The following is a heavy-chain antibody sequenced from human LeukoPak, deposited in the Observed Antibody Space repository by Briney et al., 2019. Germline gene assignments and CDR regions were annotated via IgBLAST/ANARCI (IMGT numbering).Heavy chain of an antibody. V-gene: IGHV3-30*04. Sequence: GGSLRLSCAASGFTFSSYAMHWVRQAPGKGLEWVAVISYDGSNKYYADSVKGRFTISRDNSKNTLYLQMNSLRAEDTAVYYCARGRVISSAHFDYWGQGTLVTVVS. CDR2: ISYDGSNK. CDR1: GFTFSSYA. D-gene: IGHD3-22*01. J-gene: IGHJ4*02. CDR3: ARGRVISSAHFDY.